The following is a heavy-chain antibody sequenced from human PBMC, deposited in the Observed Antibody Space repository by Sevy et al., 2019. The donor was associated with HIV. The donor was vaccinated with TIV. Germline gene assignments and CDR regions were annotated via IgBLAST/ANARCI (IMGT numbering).Heavy chain of an antibody. V-gene: IGHV3-48*02. CDR3: VRDERAIASHFDY. CDR1: GFTLSSYT. D-gene: IGHD2-21*01. CDR2: FDRTDIT. Sequence: GGSLRLSCEASGFTLSSYTMNWVRQSPEKGLEWVATFDRTDITHYADSVKGRFIISRDTAKNSLFLQMISLRDDDTAMYFCVRDERAIASHFDYWGRGTLVTVSS. J-gene: IGHJ4*02.